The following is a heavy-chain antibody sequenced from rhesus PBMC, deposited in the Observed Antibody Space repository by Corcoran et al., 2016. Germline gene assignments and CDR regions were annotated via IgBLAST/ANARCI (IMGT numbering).Heavy chain of an antibody. V-gene: IGHV4-160*01. D-gene: IGHD4-29*01. CDR1: GGSISSNY. CDR2: IYGSSGST. Sequence: QVQLQESGPGLVKPSETLSLTCAVSGGSISSNYWRWIRQPPGKGLEWIGYIYGSSGSTYYNPALKSRVTISTDTTKNQVSLKLSSVTAADTAVYYCARDDYGSSRGFDYWGQGVLVTVSS. CDR3: ARDDYGSSRGFDY. J-gene: IGHJ4*01.